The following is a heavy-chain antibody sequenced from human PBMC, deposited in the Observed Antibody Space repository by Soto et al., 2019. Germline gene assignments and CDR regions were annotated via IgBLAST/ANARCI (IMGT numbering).Heavy chain of an antibody. J-gene: IGHJ3*01. CDR2: IYASGNT. D-gene: IGHD2-2*01. CDR3: VSSRAAIYGDAFDV. CDR1: GDSISSYF. V-gene: IGHV4-4*07. Sequence: VQLQESGPGLVKPSATLSLTCSVSGDSISSYFRNWIRQPPGKGLEWIGCIYASGNTDYKPSLKSRVTMSLSTSKNQFSLNLSSVTAADTAVYYCVSSRAAIYGDAFDVWGQVTMVTVSS.